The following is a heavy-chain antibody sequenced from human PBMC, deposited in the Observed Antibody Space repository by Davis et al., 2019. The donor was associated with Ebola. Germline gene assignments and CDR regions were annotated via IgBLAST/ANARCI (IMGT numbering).Heavy chain of an antibody. CDR2: INPITGGT. J-gene: IGHJ3*02. D-gene: IGHD3-22*01. Sequence: ASVKASCKASGYRFTSYYMHWVRQAPAQGLEWMGIINPITGGTSYAQNFQVRVNMTRDTSTSTVYMELSSLRSEDTAVYYCAREGGRYYDSSGYVFDIWGQGTMVKVSS. CDR1: GYRFTSYY. V-gene: IGHV1-46*01. CDR3: AREGGRYYDSSGYVFDI.